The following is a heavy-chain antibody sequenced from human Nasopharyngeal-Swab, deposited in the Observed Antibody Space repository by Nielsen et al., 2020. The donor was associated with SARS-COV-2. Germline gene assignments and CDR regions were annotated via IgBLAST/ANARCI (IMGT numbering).Heavy chain of an antibody. D-gene: IGHD3-22*01. CDR2: TYYRSKWYN. CDR1: GDSVSSNSAA. J-gene: IGHJ4*02. CDR3: AKAGYYYDSSGYCIDY. V-gene: IGHV6-1*01. Sequence: SETLSPTCAISGDSVSSNSAAWNWIRQSPSRGLEWLGRTYYRSKWYNDYAVSVKSRITINPDTSKNQFSLQLNSVTPEDTAVYYCAKAGYYYDSSGYCIDYWGQGTLVTVSS.